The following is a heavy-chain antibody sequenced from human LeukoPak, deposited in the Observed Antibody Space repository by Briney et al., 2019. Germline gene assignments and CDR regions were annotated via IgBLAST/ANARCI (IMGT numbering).Heavy chain of an antibody. CDR2: ISEYNGDT. D-gene: IGHD5-12*01. CDR1: GYTFTSYG. V-gene: IGHV1-18*01. CDR3: ARDHSGYDLRGRYSYGMDV. Sequence: ASVKVSCKASGYTFTSYGISWVRQAPGQGLEWMGWISEYNGDTNHAQTLQGRLTMTTDTSTSTAYMELRSLRSDDTAIYYCARDHSGYDLRGRYSYGMDVWGQGTTVTVSS. J-gene: IGHJ6*02.